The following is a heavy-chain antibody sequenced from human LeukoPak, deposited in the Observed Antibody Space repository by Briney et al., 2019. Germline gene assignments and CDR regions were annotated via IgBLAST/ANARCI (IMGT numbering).Heavy chain of an antibody. CDR2: INPNSGGT. CDR1: GYTFTGYY. CDR3: ARGEAAAGSSNN. J-gene: IGHJ4*02. V-gene: IGHV1-2*02. Sequence: VKVSCQASGYTFTGYYMHWVRQAPGQGLEWMGWINPNSGGTNYAQKFQGRVTMTRDTSISTAYMELSRLRSDDTAVYYCARGEAAAGSSNNWGQGTLVTVSS. D-gene: IGHD6-13*01.